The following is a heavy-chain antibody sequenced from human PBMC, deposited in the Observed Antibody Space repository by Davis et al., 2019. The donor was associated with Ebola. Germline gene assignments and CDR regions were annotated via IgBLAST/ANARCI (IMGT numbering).Heavy chain of an antibody. CDR2: INSDGSST. V-gene: IGHV3-74*01. CDR1: GFTFSNYC. CDR3: ARGNNWFEP. Sequence: PAGSLRLSCAASGFTFSNYCMPWVRQAPGKGLVWVSRINSDGSSTNYADSVKGRFTISRDNAKNTLYLQMNSLRAEDTAVYDCARGNNWFEPWGQGTLVTVSS. J-gene: IGHJ5*02.